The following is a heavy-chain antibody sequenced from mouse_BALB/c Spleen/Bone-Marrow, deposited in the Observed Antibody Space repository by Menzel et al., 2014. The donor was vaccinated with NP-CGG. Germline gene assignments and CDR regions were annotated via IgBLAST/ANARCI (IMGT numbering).Heavy chain of an antibody. CDR2: IRNKAYGYTT. D-gene: IGHD4-1*01. CDR3: TRDMGGILFDS. CDR1: GFTFIDYY. J-gene: IGHJ2*01. V-gene: IGHV7-3*02. Sequence: DVQLVESGGGLVQPGGSLRLSCVTSGFTFIDYYMNWVRQPPGKALEWVGFIRNKAYGYTTEYSASVKGRFTISRDNSQSILYLQMNTPRAEDSATYYCTRDMGGILFDSWGQGTTLTVSS.